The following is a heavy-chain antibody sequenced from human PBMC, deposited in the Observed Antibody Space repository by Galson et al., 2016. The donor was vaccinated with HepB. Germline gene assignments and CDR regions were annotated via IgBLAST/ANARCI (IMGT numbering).Heavy chain of an antibody. V-gene: IGHV3-7*01. Sequence: SLRLSCAASGFTFRNFWMSWVRQDPGKGLEWVANIKQGGSQTYYVDSVKGRFTISRDDAKNSLYLQMNSLRAEDTAVYYCARLWFEETHFDYWGQGAVVTVSS. J-gene: IGHJ4*02. CDR2: IKQGGSQT. CDR1: GFTFRNFW. CDR3: ARLWFEETHFDY. D-gene: IGHD3-10*01.